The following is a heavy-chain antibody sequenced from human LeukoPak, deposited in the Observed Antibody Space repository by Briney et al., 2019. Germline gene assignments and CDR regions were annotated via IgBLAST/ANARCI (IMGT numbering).Heavy chain of an antibody. D-gene: IGHD3-3*01. J-gene: IGHJ4*02. CDR1: GFTFSSYA. CDR3: ARGPHGGFVIIPPEF. Sequence: GGSLRLSCAASGFTFSSYAMNWVRQAPGKGLEWVSSIDSSSSYIYYADSVKGRFTISRANAKNSLFLQMNSLRAEDTAVYYCARGPHGGFVIIPPEFWGQGTLVTVSS. V-gene: IGHV3-21*01. CDR2: IDSSSSYI.